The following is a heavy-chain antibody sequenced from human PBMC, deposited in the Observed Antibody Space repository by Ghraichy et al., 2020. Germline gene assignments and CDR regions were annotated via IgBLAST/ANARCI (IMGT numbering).Heavy chain of an antibody. D-gene: IGHD2-2*01. J-gene: IGHJ4*02. CDR2: ISSSSSTI. CDR1: GFTFGSYS. CDR3: ARAPLDVVVPAAIYFDY. V-gene: IGHV3-48*02. Sequence: GGSLRLSCAASGFTFGSYSMNWVRQAPGKGLEWVSYISSSSSTIYYADSVKGRFTISRDNAKNSLYLQMNSLRDEDTAVYYCARAPLDVVVPAAIYFDYWGQGTLVTVSS.